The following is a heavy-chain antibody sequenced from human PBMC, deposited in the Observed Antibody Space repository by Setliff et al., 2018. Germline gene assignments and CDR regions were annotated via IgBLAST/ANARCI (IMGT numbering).Heavy chain of an antibody. J-gene: IGHJ6*02. D-gene: IGHD6-13*01. CDR2: INPNSGGT. V-gene: IGHV1-2*06. CDR3: ARVGSSSWLHPDAYYYYGMDV. Sequence: ASVKVSCKASGYTFTGYYMHWVRQAPGQGLEWMGRINPNSGGTNYAQKFQGRVTMTRDTSISTAYMELSRLRSDDTAVYYCARVGSSSWLHPDAYYYYGMDVWGQGTTVTVSS. CDR1: GYTFTGYY.